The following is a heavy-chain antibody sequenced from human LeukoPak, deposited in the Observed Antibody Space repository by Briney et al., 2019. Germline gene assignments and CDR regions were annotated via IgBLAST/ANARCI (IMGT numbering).Heavy chain of an antibody. V-gene: IGHV3-23*01. J-gene: IGHJ4*02. CDR3: AKVTNPQQVGLQ. Sequence: GGSLRLPCAASGFTFSNYAMSWVRQAPGEGLEWVSAISASGSNTYYANSVKGRFTISRDNSENTVYLQMNSLRVGDTAVYYCAKVTNPQQVGLQWGQGTLVTVSS. CDR1: GFTFSNYA. CDR2: ISASGSNT. D-gene: IGHD6-13*01.